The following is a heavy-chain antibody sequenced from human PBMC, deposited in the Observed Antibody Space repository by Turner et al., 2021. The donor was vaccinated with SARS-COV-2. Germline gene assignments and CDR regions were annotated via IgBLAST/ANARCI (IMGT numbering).Heavy chain of an antibody. D-gene: IGHD6-6*01. CDR1: GYTFTGYY. Sequence: QVQLVQSGAEVKKPGASVKVSCKASGYTFTGYYMYCVRQAPGQGLEWMGWINPNSGGTNCAHKFQGRDTMTMDTSISTAYMALSRLRADDTAVYYCARVSSLSYDFDYWGQGTLVTVSS. V-gene: IGHV1-2*07. J-gene: IGHJ4*02. CDR3: ARVSSLSYDFDY. CDR2: INPNSGGT.